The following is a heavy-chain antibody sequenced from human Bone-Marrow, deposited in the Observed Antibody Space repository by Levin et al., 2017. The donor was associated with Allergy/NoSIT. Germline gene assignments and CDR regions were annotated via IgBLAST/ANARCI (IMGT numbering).Heavy chain of an antibody. CDR1: EDTLTELS. Sequence: GESLKISCQVSEDTLTELSVHWVRQAPGKGLEWMGGFDPEQGEIIYAQKFQGRVTLTEDTSTDTAYMELTSLRSEDTAVYYCATKARYLEWFLSGWGQGTLVTVSS. CDR2: FDPEQGEI. CDR3: ATKARYLEWFLSG. V-gene: IGHV1-24*01. D-gene: IGHD3-3*01. J-gene: IGHJ4*02.